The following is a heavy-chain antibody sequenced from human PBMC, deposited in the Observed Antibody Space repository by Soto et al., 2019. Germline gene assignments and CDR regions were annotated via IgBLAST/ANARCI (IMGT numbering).Heavy chain of an antibody. J-gene: IGHJ4*02. CDR3: ARDQQQLAVTPVPLVDY. D-gene: IGHD6-13*01. V-gene: IGHV3-33*01. CDR2: IWYDGSNK. Sequence: QVQLVESGGGVVQPGRSLRLSCAASGFTFSSYGMHWVRQAPGKGLEWVAVIWYDGSNKYYADSVKGRFTISRDNSKNPLYLQMNSLRAEDTAVYYCARDQQQLAVTPVPLVDYWGQGTLVTVSS. CDR1: GFTFSSYG.